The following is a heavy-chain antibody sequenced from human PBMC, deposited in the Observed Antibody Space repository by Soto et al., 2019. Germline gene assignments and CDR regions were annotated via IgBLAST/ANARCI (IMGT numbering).Heavy chain of an antibody. CDR3: ARGTVTTEYFDF. J-gene: IGHJ4*02. Sequence: SETLSLTCSVSSGSISNYHWSWIRQPPGKGLEWIGYIYYTGSTNYNPLLRSRVTMSVDTSKNQFSLTLSFVTAADTAVYYCARGTVTTEYFDFWGRGTLVTVSS. V-gene: IGHV4-59*01. CDR2: IYYTGST. D-gene: IGHD2-21*02. CDR1: SGSISNYH.